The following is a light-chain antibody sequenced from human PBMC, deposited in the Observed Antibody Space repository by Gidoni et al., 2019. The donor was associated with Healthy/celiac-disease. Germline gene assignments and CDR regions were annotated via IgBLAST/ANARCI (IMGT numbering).Light chain of an antibody. Sequence: TLAPATLSLSPGERATLSCRASQSVSSYLAWYQQKPGQAPRLLIYDASNRATGIPARFSGSGSGTDFTLTISSLEPEDFAVYYCQQRSNWLITFGQGTRLEIK. CDR2: DAS. CDR1: QSVSSY. V-gene: IGKV3-11*01. J-gene: IGKJ5*01. CDR3: QQRSNWLIT.